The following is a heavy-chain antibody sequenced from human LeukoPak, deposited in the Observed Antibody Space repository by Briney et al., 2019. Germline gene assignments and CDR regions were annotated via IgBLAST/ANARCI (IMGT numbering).Heavy chain of an antibody. CDR1: GYTSTSYG. J-gene: IGHJ4*02. CDR2: ISAYNGNT. D-gene: IGHD2-2*01. V-gene: IGHV1-18*04. Sequence: ASVKVSCKASGYTSTSYGISWVRQAPGQGLEWMGWISAYNGNTNYAQKLQGRVTMTTDTSTSTAYMELRSLRSDDTAVYYCARAPRVVVPAAMVAFFDYWGQGTLVTVSS. CDR3: ARAPRVVVPAAMVAFFDY.